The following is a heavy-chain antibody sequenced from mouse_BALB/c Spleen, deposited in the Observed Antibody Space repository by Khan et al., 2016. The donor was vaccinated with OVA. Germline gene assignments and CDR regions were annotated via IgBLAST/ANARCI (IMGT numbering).Heavy chain of an antibody. CDR2: ISTYYGDA. CDR3: VTGSSKSRFAY. Sequence: QVQLQQSGAELVRPGVSVKISCKGSGYTFTDFAMHWMKQSHAKSLEWLGVISTYYGDADYNHKFRAKATMTVDKSSSTDYIELAGLTSADSAIYYCVTGSSKSRFAYWGQGTLVTVSA. J-gene: IGHJ3*01. D-gene: IGHD2-5*01. CDR1: GYTFTDFA. V-gene: IGHV1S137*01.